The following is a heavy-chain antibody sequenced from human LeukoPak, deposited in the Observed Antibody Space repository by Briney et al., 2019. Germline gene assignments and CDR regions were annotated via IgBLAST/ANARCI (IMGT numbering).Heavy chain of an antibody. Sequence: PGGSLRLSCAASGFTFSSSWLHWVRQAPGKGLEWVSRITNEGSDTDYADCVKGRFTLARDNAKNSLYLQMNSLRADDTAVYYCTRDAVVVVGPGFDLWGQGTLVTVSS. J-gene: IGHJ5*02. D-gene: IGHD3-22*01. CDR3: TRDAVVVVGPGFDL. V-gene: IGHV3-74*01. CDR1: GFTFSSSW. CDR2: ITNEGSDT.